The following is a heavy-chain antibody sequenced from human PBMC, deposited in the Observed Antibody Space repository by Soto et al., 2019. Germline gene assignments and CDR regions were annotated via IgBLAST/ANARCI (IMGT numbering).Heavy chain of an antibody. CDR2: IIPIFGTA. J-gene: IGHJ6*02. D-gene: IGHD3-10*02. CDR1: GGTFSSYA. Sequence: ASVKVSCKASGGTFSSYAISWVRQAPGQGLEWMGGIIPIFGTANYAQKFQGRVTITADESTSTAYMELSSLRSEDTAVYYCARAPFYVSINYYYYGMDVWGQGTTVTVSS. V-gene: IGHV1-69*13. CDR3: ARAPFYVSINYYYYGMDV.